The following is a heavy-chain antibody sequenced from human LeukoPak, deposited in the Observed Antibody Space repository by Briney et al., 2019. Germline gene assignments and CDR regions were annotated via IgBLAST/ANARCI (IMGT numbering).Heavy chain of an antibody. V-gene: IGHV4-34*01. CDR1: GGSISSYY. Sequence: SETLSLTCTVSGGSISSYYWSWIRQPPGKGLEWIGEINHSGSTNYNPSLKSRVTISVDTSKNQFSLKLSSVTAADTAVYYCARMDYSGSSTYYFDYWGQGTLVTVSS. CDR2: INHSGST. J-gene: IGHJ4*02. D-gene: IGHD1-26*01. CDR3: ARMDYSGSSTYYFDY.